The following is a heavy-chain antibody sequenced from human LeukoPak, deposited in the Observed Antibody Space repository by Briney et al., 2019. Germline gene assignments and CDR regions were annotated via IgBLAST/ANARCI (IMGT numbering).Heavy chain of an antibody. Sequence: GGSLRLSCAASGFTFSSYSMNWVRQAPGKGLEWVSSISSSSSYIYYADSVKGRFTISRDNAKNSLYLQMNSLRAEDTAVYYCARDPGIAAADPYWGQGTLATVSS. CDR2: ISSSSSYI. CDR1: GFTFSSYS. D-gene: IGHD6-13*01. CDR3: ARDPGIAAADPY. V-gene: IGHV3-21*01. J-gene: IGHJ4*02.